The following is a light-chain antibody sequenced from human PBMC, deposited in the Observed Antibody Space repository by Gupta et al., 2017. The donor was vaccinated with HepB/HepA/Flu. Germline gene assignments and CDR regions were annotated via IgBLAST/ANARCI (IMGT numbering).Light chain of an antibody. V-gene: IGKV4-1*01. J-gene: IGKJ5*01. CDR1: QSVLYSSNNKNY. Sequence: DIVMTQSPDSLSVSLGERATINCTPSQSVLYSSNNKNYLAWYQQKPGQPPKLLIYCASTRESGVPYRFSGSGSGTDFTLTISSLQAEDVAVYYCQQDDSTPITFGQGTQVEIK. CDR2: CAS. CDR3: QQDDSTPIT.